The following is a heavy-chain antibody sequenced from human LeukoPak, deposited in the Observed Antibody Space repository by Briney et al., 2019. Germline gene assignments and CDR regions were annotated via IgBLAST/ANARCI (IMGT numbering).Heavy chain of an antibody. D-gene: IGHD6-6*01. CDR1: GGSISSYY. CDR2: IYYSGST. V-gene: IGHV4-59*01. J-gene: IGHJ4*02. CDR3: ARGCSSPGCYFDY. Sequence: PSEALSLTCTVSGGSISSYYWSWIRQPPGKGLEWIGYIYYSGSTNYNPSLKSRVTISVDTSKNQFSLKLSSVTAADTAVYYCARGCSSPGCYFDYWGQGTLVTVSS.